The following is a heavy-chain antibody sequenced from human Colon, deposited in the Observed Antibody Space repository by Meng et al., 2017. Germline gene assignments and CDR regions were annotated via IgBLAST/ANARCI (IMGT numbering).Heavy chain of an antibody. CDR1: GASVGGDY. J-gene: IGHJ5*02. Sequence: SETLSLTCTVSGASVGGDYWSWIRQPPGKGLEWIGYIYNTGSTNYNPSLKSRVTISIDTSKSQFSLELSSVTAADTAVYYCARGPPPASWGPGTLVTVSS. CDR2: IYNTGST. CDR3: ARGPPPAS. V-gene: IGHV4-59*02.